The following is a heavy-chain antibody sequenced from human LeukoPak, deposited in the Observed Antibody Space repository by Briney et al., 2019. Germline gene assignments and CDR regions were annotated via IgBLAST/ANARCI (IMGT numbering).Heavy chain of an antibody. Sequence: PSETLSLTCTVSGGSISSYYWSWIRQPPGKGLEWIGYIFYSGSTNYNPSLRSRVTISLDTSKNQFSPKLSSVTAADTAVYYCARFASGTTWFDSWGQGTLVAVSS. V-gene: IGHV4-59*08. CDR3: ARFASGTTWFDS. J-gene: IGHJ5*01. CDR2: IFYSGST. CDR1: GGSISSYY. D-gene: IGHD6-13*01.